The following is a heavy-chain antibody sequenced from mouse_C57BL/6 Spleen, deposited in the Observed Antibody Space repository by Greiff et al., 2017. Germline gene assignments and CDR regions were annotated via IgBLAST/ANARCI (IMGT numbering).Heavy chain of an antibody. D-gene: IGHD2-3*01. CDR2: IDPETGGT. J-gene: IGHJ3*01. Sequence: QVQLQQSGAELVRPGASVTLSCKASGYTFTDYEMHWVKQTPVHGLEWIGAIDPETGGTAYNQKFKGKAILTADKSSSTAYMELRSLTSEDSAVYYCTRSEWLLFAYWGQGTLVTVSA. CDR1: GYTFTDYE. CDR3: TRSEWLLFAY. V-gene: IGHV1-15*01.